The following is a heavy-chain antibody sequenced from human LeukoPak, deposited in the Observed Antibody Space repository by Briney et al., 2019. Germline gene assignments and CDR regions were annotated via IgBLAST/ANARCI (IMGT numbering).Heavy chain of an antibody. CDR1: GGSISSGSYY. V-gene: IGHV4-61*02. Sequence: PSETLSLTCTVSGGSISSGSYYWSWIRQPAGKGLEWIGRIYTSGSTNYNPSLKSRVTISVDTSKNQFSLKLSSVTAADTAVYYCAREARWSYASFFDPWGQGTPVTVSS. D-gene: IGHD3-10*01. J-gene: IGHJ5*02. CDR2: IYTSGST. CDR3: AREARWSYASFFDP.